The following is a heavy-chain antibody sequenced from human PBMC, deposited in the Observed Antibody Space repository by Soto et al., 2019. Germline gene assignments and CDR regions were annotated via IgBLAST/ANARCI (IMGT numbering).Heavy chain of an antibody. CDR3: ASRIQIWPGGDY. D-gene: IGHD5-18*01. J-gene: IGHJ4*02. CDR1: GGTFSSYP. V-gene: IGHV1-69*02. Sequence: QVQLVQSGAEVKKPGSSVKVSCKASGGTFSSYPISWVRQAPGQGLEWMGMIIPILGIANYAQKFQGRVTITADKSTSTAYMELSSLRSEDTAVYYCASRIQIWPGGDYWGQGTLVTVSS. CDR2: IIPILGIA.